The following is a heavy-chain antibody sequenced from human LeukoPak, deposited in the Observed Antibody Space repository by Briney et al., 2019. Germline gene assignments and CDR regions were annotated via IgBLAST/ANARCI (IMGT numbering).Heavy chain of an antibody. CDR3: AKDDYYGSGSYSEYNWFDP. V-gene: IGHV3-23*01. CDR1: GFTFSSYA. Sequence: GGSLRLSCAASGFTFSSYAMSWVRQAPGKGLEWVSAISGSGGSTYYADSVKGRFTISRDNSKNTLYLQMNSLRAEDTAVYCCAKDDYYGSGSYSEYNWFDPWGQGTLVTVSS. D-gene: IGHD3-10*01. CDR2: ISGSGGST. J-gene: IGHJ5*02.